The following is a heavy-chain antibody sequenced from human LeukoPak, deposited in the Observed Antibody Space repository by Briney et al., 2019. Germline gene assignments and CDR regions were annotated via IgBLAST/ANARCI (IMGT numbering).Heavy chain of an antibody. CDR2: FDPGDGET. CDR1: GYTVTELS. J-gene: IGHJ4*02. CDR3: STGVIAVSGGVFDF. Sequence: ASVKVSCKVSGYTVTELSIHWVRQAPGKGLEWMGGFDPGDGETIYAQRFHGGVTMTEDTSTDTAYLELSSLRSDDTALYYCSTGVIAVSGGVFDFWGPGTLVTVSS. D-gene: IGHD6-19*01. V-gene: IGHV1-24*01.